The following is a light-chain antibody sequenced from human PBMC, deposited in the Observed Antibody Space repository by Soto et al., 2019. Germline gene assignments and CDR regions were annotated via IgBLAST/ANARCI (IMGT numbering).Light chain of an antibody. J-gene: IGLJ1*01. Sequence: QSVLTQPPSASGSPGQSVTISCPGTKNDIGVYAFVSWYQHNPGQAPRLIIYEVVQRPSGVPDRFSGSKSGNTASLTVSGLQAADEADYFCKSYAGSNTYVFGSGTKV. CDR1: KNDIGVYAF. CDR3: KSYAGSNTYV. CDR2: EVV. V-gene: IGLV2-8*01.